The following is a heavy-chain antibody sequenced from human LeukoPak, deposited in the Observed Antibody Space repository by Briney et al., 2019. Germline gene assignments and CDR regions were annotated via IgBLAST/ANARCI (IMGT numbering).Heavy chain of an antibody. D-gene: IGHD6-19*01. V-gene: IGHV3-23*01. Sequence: GGSLRLSCAASGFTFSTYAMSWFRQAPGKGLEWVSAVSGSGSTYYADSVKGRFTISRDNSKNTLYLQMNSLRAEDTAVYYCAKDSSSSGWVGPFDYWGQGTLVTVSS. CDR3: AKDSSSSGWVGPFDY. CDR1: GFTFSTYA. CDR2: VSGSGST. J-gene: IGHJ4*02.